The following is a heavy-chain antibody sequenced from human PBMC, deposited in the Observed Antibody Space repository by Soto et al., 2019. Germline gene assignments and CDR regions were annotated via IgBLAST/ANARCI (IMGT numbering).Heavy chain of an antibody. CDR2: ISTSSSYI. Sequence: GGSLRLSGAASGFTFSSYSMNWVRQAPGKGLEGVSSISTSSSYIYYADSVKGRFTSSRDNAKNSLYLQMNSLRAEDTAVYYCARDSALYYYYGLDVWGQGTPVTVSS. CDR1: GFTFSSYS. V-gene: IGHV3-21*01. CDR3: ARDSALYYYYGLDV. D-gene: IGHD6-13*01. J-gene: IGHJ6*02.